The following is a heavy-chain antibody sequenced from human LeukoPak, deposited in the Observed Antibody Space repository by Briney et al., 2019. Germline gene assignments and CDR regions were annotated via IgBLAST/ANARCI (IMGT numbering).Heavy chain of an antibody. Sequence: SETLSLTCTVSGGSISSSSYYWGWIRQPPGKGLEWIGSIYYSGSTCYNPSLKSRVTISVDTSKNQFSLRLSSVTAADTAVYYCARSEKTTVTTPGDYWGQGTLVTVSS. CDR3: ARSEKTTVTTPGDY. D-gene: IGHD4-17*01. V-gene: IGHV4-39*01. J-gene: IGHJ4*02. CDR2: IYYSGST. CDR1: GGSISSSSYY.